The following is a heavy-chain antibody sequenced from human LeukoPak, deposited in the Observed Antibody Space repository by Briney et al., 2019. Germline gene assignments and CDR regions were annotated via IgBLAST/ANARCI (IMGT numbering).Heavy chain of an antibody. J-gene: IGHJ4*02. CDR1: GFTFSSYG. Sequence: PGGSLGLSCAAAGFTFSSYGMHWVRQAAGKGLEWVAFIRYDGSNKYYADCVKGRFTISRDNSKNTLYLQMNRLRAEDTAVYYCMSGVRGVPVWGQGTLVTVSS. CDR3: MSGVRGVPV. V-gene: IGHV3-30*02. CDR2: IRYDGSNK. D-gene: IGHD3-10*01.